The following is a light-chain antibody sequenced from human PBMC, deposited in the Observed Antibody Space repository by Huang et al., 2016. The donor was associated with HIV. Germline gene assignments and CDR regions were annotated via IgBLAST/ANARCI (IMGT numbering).Light chain of an antibody. Sequence: DIQMTQSPSSLSASLGDRVTMSCRASQTVDMYLNWYQQTPGRAPKLLIYAASNLQSDVPSRFSGTGSGTNFTLTISSLQPEDFVIYFCQQTYNVPRTFGQGTALEIK. J-gene: IGKJ2*01. CDR1: QTVDMY. V-gene: IGKV1-39*01. CDR2: AAS. CDR3: QQTYNVPRT.